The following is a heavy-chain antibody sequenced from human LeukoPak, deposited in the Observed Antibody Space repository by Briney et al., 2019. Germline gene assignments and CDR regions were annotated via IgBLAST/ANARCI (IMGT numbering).Heavy chain of an antibody. CDR2: IYHSGST. J-gene: IGHJ5*02. Sequence: SQTLSLTCAVSGGSISSGGYSWSWIRQPPGTGLEWIGYIYHSGSTYYNPSLKSRVTISVDRSKNQFSLKLSSVTAADTAVYYCARHYCSSTSCYFGFDPWGQGTLVTVSS. CDR3: ARHYCSSTSCYFGFDP. V-gene: IGHV4-30-2*01. CDR1: GGSISSGGYS. D-gene: IGHD2-2*01.